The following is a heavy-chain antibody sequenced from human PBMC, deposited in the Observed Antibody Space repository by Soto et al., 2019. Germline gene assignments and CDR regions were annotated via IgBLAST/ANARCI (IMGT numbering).Heavy chain of an antibody. CDR2: IYWDDDK. CDR3: ARTYYDFWSGYPKYYYYMDV. J-gene: IGHJ6*03. CDR1: GFSLSTSGVG. V-gene: IGHV2-5*02. D-gene: IGHD3-3*01. Sequence: SGPTLVNPTQTLTLTCTFSGFSLSTSGVGVGWIRQPPGKALEWLALIYWDDDKRYSPSLKSRLTITKDTSKNQVVLTMTNMDPVDTATYYCARTYYDFWSGYPKYYYYMDVWGKGTTVTVSS.